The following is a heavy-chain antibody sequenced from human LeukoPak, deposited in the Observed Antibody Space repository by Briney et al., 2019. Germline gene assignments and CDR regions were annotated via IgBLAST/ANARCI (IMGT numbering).Heavy chain of an antibody. CDR2: INAGNGNT. J-gene: IGHJ5*02. D-gene: IGHD2-15*01. CDR1: GYTFTSYA. Sequence: GASVKVSCKASGYTFTSYAMHWVRQAPGQRLEWMGWINAGNGNTKYSQKFQGRVTITRDTSAGTAYMELSSLRSEDTAVYYCARELYCSGGSCYSGFDPWGQGTLVTVSS. CDR3: ARELYCSGGSCYSGFDP. V-gene: IGHV1-3*01.